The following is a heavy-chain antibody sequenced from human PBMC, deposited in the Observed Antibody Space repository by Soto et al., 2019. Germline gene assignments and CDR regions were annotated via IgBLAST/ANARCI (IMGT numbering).Heavy chain of an antibody. CDR2: INAGNGNT. CDR1: GYTFTSYA. CDR3: AGARFTGGFSPSNWFDP. D-gene: IGHD2-8*02. J-gene: IGHJ5*02. Sequence: QVQLVQSGAEVKKPGASVKVSCKASGYTFTSYAMHWVRQAPGQRLEWMGWINAGNGNTKYSQKFQGRVTITRDTSASTAYMELRSLSSEDTAVYYCAGARFTGGFSPSNWFDPWGQGTLVTVSS. V-gene: IGHV1-3*01.